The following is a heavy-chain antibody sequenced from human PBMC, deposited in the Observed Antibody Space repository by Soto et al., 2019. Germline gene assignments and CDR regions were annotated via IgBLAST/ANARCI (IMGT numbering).Heavy chain of an antibody. CDR2: ISAYNGNT. D-gene: IGHD6-13*01. CDR1: GYTFTSYG. V-gene: IGHV1-18*01. CDR3: ARERWGEQQLVRSDY. Sequence: ASVKVSCKASGYTFTSYGISWVRQAPGQGLEWMGWISAYNGNTNYAQKLQGRVTMTTDTSTSTAYMELRSLISDDTVVYYWARERWGEQQLVRSDYWGQGTLVTVSS. J-gene: IGHJ4*02.